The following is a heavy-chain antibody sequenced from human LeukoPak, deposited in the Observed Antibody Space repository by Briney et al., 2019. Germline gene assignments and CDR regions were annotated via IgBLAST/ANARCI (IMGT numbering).Heavy chain of an antibody. V-gene: IGHV3-7*01. CDR2: IKKTGIET. CDR1: GFTFSHFW. J-gene: IGHJ4*02. CDR3: ARENGYCSGSDCYSYFDS. D-gene: IGHD2-15*01. Sequence: GGSLRLSCAGSGFTFSHFWMSWVRQAPGKGLEWVAYIKKTGIETYYLDSVKGRFTITRDNNRNSLFLQMYSLRAEDTAVCFCARENGYCSGSDCYSYFDSWGQGTLVTVSS.